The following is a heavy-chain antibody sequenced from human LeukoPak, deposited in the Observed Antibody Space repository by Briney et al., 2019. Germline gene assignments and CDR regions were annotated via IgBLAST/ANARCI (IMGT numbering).Heavy chain of an antibody. Sequence: GGSLRLSCADSQFTFNGSWMNWVRQAPGKGLVWVSRINIDGSNTNYADSVKGRFTISRDNAKNTLYPQMDSLRAEDTAVYYCARSLGGAYDYWGQGTLVTVSS. J-gene: IGHJ4*02. V-gene: IGHV3-74*01. CDR1: QFTFNGSW. CDR2: INIDGSNT. D-gene: IGHD1-26*01. CDR3: ARSLGGAYDY.